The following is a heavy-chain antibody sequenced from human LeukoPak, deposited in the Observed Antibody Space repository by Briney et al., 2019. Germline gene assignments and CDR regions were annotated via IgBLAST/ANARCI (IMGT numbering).Heavy chain of an antibody. V-gene: IGHV4-34*01. D-gene: IGHD2-8*01. Sequence: SETLSLTCAVYGGSFSGYYWSWIPQPPGNGLEWIGEINHSGSTNYNPSLKSRVTISVDTSKNQFSLKLSCVTAADTAVYYCASGYAFSPLDYWGQGTLVTVSS. CDR3: ASGYAFSPLDY. J-gene: IGHJ4*02. CDR1: GGSFSGYY. CDR2: INHSGST.